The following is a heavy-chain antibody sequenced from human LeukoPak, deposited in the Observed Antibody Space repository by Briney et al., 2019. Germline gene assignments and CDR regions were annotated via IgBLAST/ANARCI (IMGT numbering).Heavy chain of an antibody. J-gene: IGHJ4*02. V-gene: IGHV3-21*01. Sequence: PGGSLRLSCAASGFTFNRNAISWVRQAPGKGLEWVSSISSSSSYIYYADSVKGRFTISRDNAKNSLYLQMNSLRAEDTAAYYCARDSSFDYWGQGTLVTVSS. CDR1: GFTFNRNA. CDR2: ISSSSSYI. CDR3: ARDSSFDY.